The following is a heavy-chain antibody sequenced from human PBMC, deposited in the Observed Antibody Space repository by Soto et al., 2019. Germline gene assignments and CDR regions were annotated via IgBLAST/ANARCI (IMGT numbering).Heavy chain of an antibody. CDR2: IYYSGST. D-gene: IGHD3-3*01. CDR1: GGSISSYY. CDR3: ARHMRVLEWPKRKDRNAFDI. Sequence: SETLSLTCTVSGGSISSYYWSWIRQPPGKGLEWIGYIYYSGSTNYNPSLKSRVTISVDTSKNQFSLKLSSVTAADTAVYYCARHMRVLEWPKRKDRNAFDIWGQGTMVTVSS. V-gene: IGHV4-59*08. J-gene: IGHJ3*02.